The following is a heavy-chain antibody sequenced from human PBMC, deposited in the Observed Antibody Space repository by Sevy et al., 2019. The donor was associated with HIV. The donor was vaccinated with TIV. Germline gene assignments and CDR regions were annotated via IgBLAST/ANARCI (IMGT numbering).Heavy chain of an antibody. J-gene: IGHJ4*02. Sequence: GGSLRLSCAASGFTFSSYAMHWVRQAPGKGLEWVAVISYDGSNKYCADSVKGRFTISRDNSKNTLYLQMNSLRAEDTAVYYCARGRGPLYYDSSGSLAYYFDYWGQGTLVTVSS. V-gene: IGHV3-30-3*01. D-gene: IGHD3-22*01. CDR2: ISYDGSNK. CDR1: GFTFSSYA. CDR3: ARGRGPLYYDSSGSLAYYFDY.